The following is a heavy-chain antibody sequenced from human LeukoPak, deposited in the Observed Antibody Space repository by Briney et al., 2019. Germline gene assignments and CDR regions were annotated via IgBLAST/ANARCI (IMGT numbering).Heavy chain of an antibody. CDR2: INPNSGVP. CDR3: AREGNGWYDY. J-gene: IGHJ4*02. D-gene: IGHD6-19*01. Sequence: ASVKVSCKASGYTFTDYYMHWVRQAPGQGLEWLGWINPNSGVPNYAQQFQGRVTMTRDTSISTAFMDLSSLRSDDTAVYYCAREGNGWYDYWGQGTLVTVSS. V-gene: IGHV1-2*02. CDR1: GYTFTDYY.